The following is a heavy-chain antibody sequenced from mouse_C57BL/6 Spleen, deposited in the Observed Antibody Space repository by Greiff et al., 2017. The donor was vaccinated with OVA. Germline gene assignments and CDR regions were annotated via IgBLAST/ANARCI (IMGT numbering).Heavy chain of an antibody. J-gene: IGHJ2*01. CDR1: GYTFTGYW. CDR2: ILPGSGST. D-gene: IGHD1-1*01. CDR3: ARILNLLLRSYYFDY. V-gene: IGHV1-9*01. Sequence: QVQLQQSGAELMKPGASVKLSCKATGYTFTGYWIEWVKQRPGHGLEWIGEILPGSGSTNYNEKFKGKATFTADTSSNTAYMQLSNLTTEDSAIYYSARILNLLLRSYYFDYWGQGTTLTVSS.